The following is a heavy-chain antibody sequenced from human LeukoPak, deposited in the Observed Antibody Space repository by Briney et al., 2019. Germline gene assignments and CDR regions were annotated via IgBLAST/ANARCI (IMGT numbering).Heavy chain of an antibody. CDR3: ARVSRGNSVGGDY. Sequence: PSETLSLTCTVSGGSISSGSYYWSWIRQPAGKGLEWIGRIYTSGSANYNPSLKSRVTMSLDTSKNQFSLKLSSVTAADTAMYYCARVSRGNSVGGDYWGQGTLVTVSS. D-gene: IGHD4-23*01. J-gene: IGHJ4*02. V-gene: IGHV4-61*02. CDR2: IYTSGSA. CDR1: GGSISSGSYY.